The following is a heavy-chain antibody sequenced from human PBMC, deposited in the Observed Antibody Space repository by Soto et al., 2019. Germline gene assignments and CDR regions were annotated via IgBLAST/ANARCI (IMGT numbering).Heavy chain of an antibody. CDR2: IKQDGSEN. CDR3: ETFKCYFYYFLDV. V-gene: IGHV3-7*01. Sequence: GKGLEWVANIKQDGSENYYVDSVKGRFTISRDNAKNSLYLQMNSLRAEDTALYYCETFKCYFYYFLDVWGKGTTVTVSS. J-gene: IGHJ6*03.